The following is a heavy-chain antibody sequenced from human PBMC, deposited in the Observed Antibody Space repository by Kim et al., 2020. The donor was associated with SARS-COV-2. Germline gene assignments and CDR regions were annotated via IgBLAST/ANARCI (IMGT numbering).Heavy chain of an antibody. D-gene: IGHD6-13*01. CDR3: ARVLGSSSWYVLYYYYYGMDV. CDR1: GFTFSSYG. J-gene: IGHJ6*02. Sequence: GGSLRLSCAASGFTFSSYGMHWVRQAPGKGPEWVAVIWYDGSNKYYADSVKGRFTISRDNSKNTLYLQMNSLRAEDTAVYYCARVLGSSSWYVLYYYYYGMDVWGQGPTVTVSS. V-gene: IGHV3-33*08. CDR2: IWYDGSNK.